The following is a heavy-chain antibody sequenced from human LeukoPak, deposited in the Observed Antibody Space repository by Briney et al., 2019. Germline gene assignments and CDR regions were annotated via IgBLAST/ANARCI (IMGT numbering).Heavy chain of an antibody. D-gene: IGHD1-26*01. CDR2: IKTNTDAETT. J-gene: IGHJ5*02. Sequence: GGSLRLSCAASGFTFSDAWMTWVRQPPGKGLEWVGRIKTNTDAETTDYGVPVKGRFDISRDDATNTLYLQMNSLRSEDTAMYYCVTKYTGTFSWGQGTLVTVSS. V-gene: IGHV3-15*01. CDR3: VTKYTGTFS. CDR1: GFTFSDAW.